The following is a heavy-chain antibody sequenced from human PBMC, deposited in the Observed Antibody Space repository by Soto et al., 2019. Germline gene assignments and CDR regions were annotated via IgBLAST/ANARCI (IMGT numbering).Heavy chain of an antibody. V-gene: IGHV3-15*01. Sequence: GGSLRLSCAASGSTFSNAWMSWVRQAPGKGLEWVGRIKSKTDGGTTDYAAPVKGRLTISRDDSKNTLYLQMNSLKTEDTAVYYCTTTMRITYCSGGSCYSGDAFDIWGQGTMVTVSS. CDR2: IKSKTDGGTT. CDR3: TTTMRITYCSGGSCYSGDAFDI. D-gene: IGHD2-15*01. CDR1: GSTFSNAW. J-gene: IGHJ3*02.